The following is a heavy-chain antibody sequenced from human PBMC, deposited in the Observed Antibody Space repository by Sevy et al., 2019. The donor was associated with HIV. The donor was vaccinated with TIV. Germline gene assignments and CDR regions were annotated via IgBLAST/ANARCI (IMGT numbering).Heavy chain of an antibody. CDR1: GFTFSDHY. CDR3: ATAPGYYDSAPFDY. Sequence: GGSLRLSCAASGFTFSDHYVDWVRQAPGKGLEWVGRIRNRPNSYTTEYAASVKGRFTISRDDSKNTLFLQMNSLKIEDTAVYYCATAPGYYDSAPFDYWGPGTLVTVSS. V-gene: IGHV3-72*01. D-gene: IGHD3-9*01. J-gene: IGHJ4*02. CDR2: IRNRPNSYTT.